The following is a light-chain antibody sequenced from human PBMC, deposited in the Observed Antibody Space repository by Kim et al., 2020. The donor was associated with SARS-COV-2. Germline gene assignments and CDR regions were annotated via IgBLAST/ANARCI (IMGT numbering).Light chain of an antibody. CDR2: GTS. J-gene: IGKJ2*01. CDR1: RTVNSDY. CDR3: QQYGSSPGT. Sequence: LSPGGRATLSCSASRTVNSDYLAWYQHQPGQIPRLLMFGTSKRATGIPDRFTGSGSGTDFTLTISRLEPEDFAVYYCQQYGSSPGTFGQGTKLEI. V-gene: IGKV3-20*01.